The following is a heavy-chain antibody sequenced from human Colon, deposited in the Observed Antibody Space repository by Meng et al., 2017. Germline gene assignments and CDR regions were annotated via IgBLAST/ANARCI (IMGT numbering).Heavy chain of an antibody. V-gene: IGHV1-18*01. CDR1: GYSFTSYD. J-gene: IGHJ4*02. D-gene: IGHD3-22*01. CDR2: ISVYNGNT. Sequence: QLQLVQSGAEVKKPGASVKVSCKTSGYSFTSYDITCVRQAPGQGLEWMGWISVYNGNTNYAQKLQGRVTMTTDTSTSTAYMELRSLRSDDTAVYYCARNYYDSSGYYYGYWGQGTLVTVSS. CDR3: ARNYYDSSGYYYGY.